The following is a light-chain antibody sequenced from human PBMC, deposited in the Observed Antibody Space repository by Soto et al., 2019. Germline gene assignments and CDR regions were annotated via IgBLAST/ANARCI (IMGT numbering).Light chain of an antibody. CDR1: RTVHNY. Sequence: DIEMTQSPSSLSASVGDIVTITCRTSRTVHNYLNWYQQKPGEAPHLVLYAASTLQSGVPSRFNGSGSGTDFTLTISSLRPEDVATSYCQQTSSTPWTFGQGTKVEVK. CDR2: AAS. J-gene: IGKJ1*01. V-gene: IGKV1-39*01. CDR3: QQTSSTPWT.